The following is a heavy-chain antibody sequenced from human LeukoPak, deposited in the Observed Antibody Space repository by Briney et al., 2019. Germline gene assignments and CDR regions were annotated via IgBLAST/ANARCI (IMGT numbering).Heavy chain of an antibody. CDR2: INHSGST. CDR1: GGSFSGYY. D-gene: IGHD2-2*01. V-gene: IGHV4-34*01. Sequence: SETLSLTCAVYGGSFSGYYWSWIRQPPGKGLEWIGEINHSGSTNYNPSLKSRVTISVNTSKNQFSLKLSSVTAADTAVYYCARGRAVVVPAATRLTYLDYGGQETLVTVSS. J-gene: IGHJ4*02. CDR3: ARGRAVVVPAATRLTYLDY.